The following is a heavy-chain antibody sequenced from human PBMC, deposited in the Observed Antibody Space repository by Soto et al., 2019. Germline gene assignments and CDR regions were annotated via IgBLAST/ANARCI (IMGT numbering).Heavy chain of an antibody. D-gene: IGHD6-13*01. CDR3: AKGRGVSWSDYYYYDHAV. Sequence: GGSLRLSCAASGFTFSSYAMSWVRQAPGKGLEWVSAISGSGGSTFYADSVKGRFTISRDNSKNTLYVQMNSLRVEDTAVYYCAKGRGVSWSDYYYYDHAVWGQGTTVTVSS. J-gene: IGHJ6*02. V-gene: IGHV3-23*01. CDR2: ISGSGGST. CDR1: GFTFSSYA.